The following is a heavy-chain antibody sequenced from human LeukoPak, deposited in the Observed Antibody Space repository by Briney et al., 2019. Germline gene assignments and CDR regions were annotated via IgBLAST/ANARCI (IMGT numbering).Heavy chain of an antibody. V-gene: IGHV1-2*02. CDR3: ARDTFTVTIPQHDAFDV. CDR2: IKPDSGGT. CDR1: GYIFTDYY. Sequence: ASVKVSCKTSGYIFTDYYIHWLRQAPGQGLEWMGWIKPDSGGTKYTQKFQGTVTMTRDTSISTAYMELSSLRSDDTAVYYCARDTFTVTIPQHDAFDVWGQGTMITVSS. J-gene: IGHJ3*01. D-gene: IGHD4-17*01.